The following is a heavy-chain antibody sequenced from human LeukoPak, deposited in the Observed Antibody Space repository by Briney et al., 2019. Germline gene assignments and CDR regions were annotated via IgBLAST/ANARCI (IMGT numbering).Heavy chain of an antibody. V-gene: IGHV3-48*03. CDR2: ISSSGSTI. CDR1: GFTFSSYE. Sequence: GGSLRLSCAASGFTFSSYEMNWVRQAPGKGLDWISYISSSGSTIYYADSMKGRFTISRDNAKNSLYLQMNSLRVEDTAVYYCARDVSSGGTAFDYWGQGTLVTVSS. CDR3: ARDVSSGGTAFDY. J-gene: IGHJ4*02. D-gene: IGHD4-23*01.